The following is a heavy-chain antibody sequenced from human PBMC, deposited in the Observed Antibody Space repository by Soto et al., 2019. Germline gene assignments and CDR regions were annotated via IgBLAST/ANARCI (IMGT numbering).Heavy chain of an antibody. J-gene: IGHJ5*02. D-gene: IGHD5-18*01. Sequence: PSETLSLTCAVSGGSISSSNWWSWVRQPPGKGLEWIGEIYHSGSTNYNPSLKSRVTISVDKSKNQFSLKLSSVTAADTAVYYYACVDTAMVLGWFDPWGQGTLVTVSS. CDR1: GGSISSSNW. V-gene: IGHV4-4*02. CDR2: IYHSGST. CDR3: ACVDTAMVLGWFDP.